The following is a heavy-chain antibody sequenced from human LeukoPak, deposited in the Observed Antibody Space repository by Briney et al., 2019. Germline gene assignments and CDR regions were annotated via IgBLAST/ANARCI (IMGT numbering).Heavy chain of an antibody. CDR3: ARLDRNYYYLDV. V-gene: IGHV1-2*06. D-gene: IGHD1-1*01. CDR1: GYTFTVHY. J-gene: IGHJ6*03. CDR2: INPTTGVA. Sequence: VASVKVSCKTSGYTFTVHYMNWVRQAPGQGLEWMGRINPTTGVANYAQKFQGRITVTRDTSINTDYMELSSLTSDDTAVYYCARLDRNYYYLDVWGQGTTVTVSS.